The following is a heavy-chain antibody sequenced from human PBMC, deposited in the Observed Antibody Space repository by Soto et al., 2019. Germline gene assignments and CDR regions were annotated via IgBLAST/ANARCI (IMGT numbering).Heavy chain of an antibody. CDR1: GYTFTNYA. CDR3: ARGTCSRTSCYGDYYGMGV. J-gene: IGHJ6*02. V-gene: IGHV1-3*02. Sequence: ASVKVSCKASGYTFTNYAMHWVRQAPGQRLEWMGWSNAGTGNTKYSQQFEGRVTITRDTSASTAYMELSSLRSEDMAVYYCARGTCSRTSCYGDYYGMGVWGQGTPVTVSS. CDR2: SNAGTGNT. D-gene: IGHD2-2*01.